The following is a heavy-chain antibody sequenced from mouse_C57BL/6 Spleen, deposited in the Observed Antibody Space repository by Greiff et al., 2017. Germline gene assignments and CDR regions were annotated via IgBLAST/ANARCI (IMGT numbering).Heavy chain of an antibody. CDR2: IYPGSGST. CDR1: GYTFTSYW. D-gene: IGHD1-1*01. CDR3: ARRNSSPRYWYFDV. V-gene: IGHV1-55*01. Sequence: QVQLQQPGAELVKPGASVKMSCKASGYTFTSYWITWVKQRPGQGLEWIGDIYPGSGSTNYNEKFKSKDTLTVDTSSSTAYMQLSSLTSEHSAVYYCARRNSSPRYWYFDVWGTGTTVTVSS. J-gene: IGHJ1*03.